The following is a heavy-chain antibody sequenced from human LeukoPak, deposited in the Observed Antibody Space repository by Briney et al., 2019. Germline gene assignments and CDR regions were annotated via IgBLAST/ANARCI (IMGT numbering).Heavy chain of an antibody. CDR3: ARGRGSSSWYWFDP. D-gene: IGHD6-13*01. J-gene: IGHJ5*02. CDR1: GGSISSYY. V-gene: IGHV4-4*07. Sequence: SETLSLTCTVSGGSISSYYWSWIRQPAGKGLEWIGRIYTSGSTNYNPSLKSRVTMSVDTSKNQFSLKLSSVTAAGTAVYYCARGRGSSSWYWFDPWGQGTLVTVSS. CDR2: IYTSGST.